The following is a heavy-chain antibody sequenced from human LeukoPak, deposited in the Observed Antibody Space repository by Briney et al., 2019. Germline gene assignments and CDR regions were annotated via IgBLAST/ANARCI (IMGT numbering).Heavy chain of an antibody. Sequence: SETLSLTCTVSGVSFSSNCWGWIRQPPGKGLQWIGNIYYSGGTNYNPSPTSRISMSGDRSTKQFSLKVSSVTAAETAVYYCARHYGVPPRGMDVWGQGTTVTVSS. CDR1: GVSFSSNC. V-gene: IGHV4-59*08. D-gene: IGHD2-8*01. CDR2: IYYSGGT. CDR3: ARHYGVPPRGMDV. J-gene: IGHJ6*02.